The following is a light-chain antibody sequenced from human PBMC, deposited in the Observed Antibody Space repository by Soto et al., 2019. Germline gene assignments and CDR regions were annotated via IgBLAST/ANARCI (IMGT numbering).Light chain of an antibody. V-gene: IGKV1-39*01. J-gene: IGKJ2*01. CDR1: QSISMY. CDR3: QQSYSTFRT. CDR2: GAS. Sequence: DIQMTQSPSSLSASVGDRVTITCRASQSISMYLTWYQQKPGKAPKLLIYGASSLRSGVPSRFSGSGSRTDFTLTINSLQPEDFATYYCQQSYSTFRTFGQGTKLEIK.